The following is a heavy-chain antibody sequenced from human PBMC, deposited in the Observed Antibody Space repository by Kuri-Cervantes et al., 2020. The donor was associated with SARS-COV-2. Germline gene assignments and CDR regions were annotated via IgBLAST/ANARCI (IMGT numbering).Heavy chain of an antibody. J-gene: IGHJ6*03. V-gene: IGHV4-39*01. Sequence: SETLSLTCTVSGGSISSSSYYWGWIRQPPGKGLEWIGSIYYSGSTYYNPSLKSRVTISVDTSKNQFSLKLSSVTAADAAVYYCARGVTGVEHTVVLIATYYYHYYLDVRGKGTTVTVSS. CDR3: ARGVTGVEHTVVLIATYYYHYYLDV. D-gene: IGHD2-21*01. CDR2: IYYSGST. CDR1: GGSISSSSYY.